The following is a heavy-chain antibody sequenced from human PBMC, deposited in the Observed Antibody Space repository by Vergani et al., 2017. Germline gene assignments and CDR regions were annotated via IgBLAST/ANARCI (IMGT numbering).Heavy chain of an antibody. CDR3: ASSPPSGWGIGY. Sequence: EVQLVESGGGLVKPGGSLRLSCAASGFTFSSYSMNWVRQAPGKGLEWVSSISSSSSYIYYADSVKGRFTISRDNAKNSLYLQMNSLRAEDTAVYYCASSPPSGWGIGYWGQGTLVTVSS. D-gene: IGHD3-22*01. V-gene: IGHV3-21*01. CDR2: ISSSSSYI. J-gene: IGHJ4*02. CDR1: GFTFSSYS.